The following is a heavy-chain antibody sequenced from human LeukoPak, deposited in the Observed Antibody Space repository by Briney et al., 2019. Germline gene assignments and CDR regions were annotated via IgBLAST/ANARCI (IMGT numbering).Heavy chain of an antibody. V-gene: IGHV6-1*01. D-gene: IGHD6-13*01. CDR2: TYYSSKWYN. CDR1: GDSVSSNSAA. CDR3: ARGIGLVAAGIFYYAMDV. J-gene: IGHJ6*02. Sequence: SQTLSLTCAISGDSVSSNSAAWNWIRQSPSRGLEWLGRTYYSSKWYNDYAVSVKSRITINPDTSKNQFSLQLNSVTPEDTAVYYCARGIGLVAAGIFYYAMDVWGQGTTVTVSS.